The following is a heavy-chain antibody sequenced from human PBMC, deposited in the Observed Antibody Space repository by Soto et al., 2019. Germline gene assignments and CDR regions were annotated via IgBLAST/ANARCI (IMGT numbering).Heavy chain of an antibody. V-gene: IGHV1-69*13. CDR2: IIPIFGTA. D-gene: IGHD3-10*01. Sequence: ASVKVSCKASGGTFSSYAISWVRQAPGQGLEWMGGIIPIFGTANYAQKFQGRVTITADESTSTAYMELSSLRSEDTAVYYCARPGSGSYPYYYYGMDVWGQGTTVTVSS. J-gene: IGHJ6*02. CDR3: ARPGSGSYPYYYYGMDV. CDR1: GGTFSSYA.